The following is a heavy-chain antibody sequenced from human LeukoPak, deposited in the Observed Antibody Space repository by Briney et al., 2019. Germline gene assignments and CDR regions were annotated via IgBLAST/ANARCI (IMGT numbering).Heavy chain of an antibody. Sequence: GASVKVSCKVSGYTLTELSMHWVRQAPGKGLEGMGSFDPEDGETIYAQKFQGRVTMTEDTSTDTAYMALSSLRSEDTAVYYCATGRHCSGGSCYPYYYYMDVWGKGTTVTVSS. CDR2: FDPEDGET. V-gene: IGHV1-24*01. CDR1: GYTLTELS. J-gene: IGHJ6*03. CDR3: ATGRHCSGGSCYPYYYYMDV. D-gene: IGHD2-15*01.